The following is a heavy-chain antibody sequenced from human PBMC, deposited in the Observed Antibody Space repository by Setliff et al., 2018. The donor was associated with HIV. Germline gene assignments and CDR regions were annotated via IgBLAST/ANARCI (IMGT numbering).Heavy chain of an antibody. Sequence: RASVKVSCKASGDTFSNYAISWVRQAPGQGLEWMGGIIPIFGTASHAQKFQGRVTITTDESTSTAYMELSSLRSEDTAVYYCARGTVVTPRYFDYWGQGTLVTVSS. CDR1: GDTFSNYA. D-gene: IGHD2-21*02. CDR3: ARGTVVTPRYFDY. CDR2: IIPIFGTA. V-gene: IGHV1-69*05. J-gene: IGHJ4*02.